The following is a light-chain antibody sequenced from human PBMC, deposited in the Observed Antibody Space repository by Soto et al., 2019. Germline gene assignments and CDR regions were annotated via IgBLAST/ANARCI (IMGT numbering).Light chain of an antibody. J-gene: IGLJ1*01. Sequence: QSVLTQPPSVSGVPGQRVTISCTGSSSNIGAGYDVHWYLQLPGTAPKLLIYGNTNRPSGVPDRFSGSKSGSSASLAITGLQAEDEADYYCQSHDSSLHASVFGTGTKLTVL. CDR2: GNT. V-gene: IGLV1-40*01. CDR3: QSHDSSLHASV. CDR1: SSNIGAGYD.